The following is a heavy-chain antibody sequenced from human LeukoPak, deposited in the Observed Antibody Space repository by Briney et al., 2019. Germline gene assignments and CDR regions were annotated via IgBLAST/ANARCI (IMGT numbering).Heavy chain of an antibody. CDR1: GFTFSRST. Sequence: GRSLRLSCAASGFTFSRSTMHWVRQAPGKGLEWVAVISYDGSNKYYADSVKGRFPISRDNSKSTLYLQMNSLRAEDTAVYYCARAAGSRVIYEGAFDIWGQGTMVTVSS. CDR3: ARAAGSRVIYEGAFDI. V-gene: IGHV3-30-3*01. J-gene: IGHJ3*02. CDR2: ISYDGSNK. D-gene: IGHD3-22*01.